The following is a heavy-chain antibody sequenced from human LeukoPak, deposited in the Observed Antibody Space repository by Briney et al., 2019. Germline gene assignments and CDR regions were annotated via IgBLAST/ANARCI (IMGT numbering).Heavy chain of an antibody. CDR2: IKQDGSEK. D-gene: IGHD4-17*01. CDR1: TFNFRTYW. CDR3: ARDQGTTMTSYGFDM. J-gene: IGHJ3*02. V-gene: IGHV3-7*01. Sequence: GGSLRLSCAAPTFNFRTYWMTWVRQAPGKGLEWVAHIKQDGSEKYYVDSVKGRFTISRDNAKKSLYPQMDSLRVEDTAVYYCARDQGTTMTSYGFDMWGRGTMVTVSS.